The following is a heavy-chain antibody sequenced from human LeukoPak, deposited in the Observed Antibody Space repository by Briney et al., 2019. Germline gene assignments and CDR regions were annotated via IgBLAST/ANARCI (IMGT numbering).Heavy chain of an antibody. J-gene: IGHJ5*01. D-gene: IGHD4-17*01. CDR2: ISSSGVSI. Sequence: GGSLSLSCAASGFSFSDYYISWIRQAPGRGLEWISYISSSGVSIHYADSVKGRFTVSRDNTEKLVYLQMNSLRVEDTAVYYWARDHDYGDYDSWGQGTLVTVSS. CDR3: ARDHDYGDYDS. V-gene: IGHV3-11*04. CDR1: GFSFSDYY.